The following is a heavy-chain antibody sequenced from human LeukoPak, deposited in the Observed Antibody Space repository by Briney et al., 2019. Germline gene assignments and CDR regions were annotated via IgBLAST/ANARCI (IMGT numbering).Heavy chain of an antibody. V-gene: IGHV3-23*05. J-gene: IGHJ4*02. CDR2: ITDNGNTT. Sequence: PGGSLRLSCAASGFTFSSYAMNWVRLSAGRGLEWVSAITDNGNTTYYADSVQGRFTISRDNSKSTLYLQMNSLGVEDTAVYYCATLRISDHFAYWGLGTLVTVSS. CDR1: GFTFSSYA. D-gene: IGHD6-13*01. CDR3: ATLRISDHFAY.